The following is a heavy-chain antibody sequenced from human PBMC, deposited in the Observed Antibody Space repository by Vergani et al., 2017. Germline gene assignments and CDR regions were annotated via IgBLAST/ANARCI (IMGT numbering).Heavy chain of an antibody. D-gene: IGHD6-19*01. Sequence: QVQLVQSGPEVKKPGASVKVSCKASGYTFTSYEINWVRQATGQGLEWMGRIIPIIRLATSAQKFQDRVKITGDTSTNTVYMEMNNLRSEDTAVYYCARVSPGDNSGWEPFDYWGQGTLVTVSS. CDR1: GYTFTSYE. J-gene: IGHJ4*02. CDR3: ARVSPGDNSGWEPFDY. V-gene: IGHV1-69*09. CDR2: IIPIIRLA.